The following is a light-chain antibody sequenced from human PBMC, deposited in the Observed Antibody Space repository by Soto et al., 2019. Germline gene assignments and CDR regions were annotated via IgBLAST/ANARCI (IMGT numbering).Light chain of an antibody. CDR3: SSFTSTSTRL. CDR2: ELT. Sequence: QSALTQPASVSGSPGQSITISCTGTSSHIGSYDYVSWYQQHPGTAPNLIIYELTDRPSGVSNRFSGSKSGNTASLTISGLQAEDEADYYCSSFTSTSTRLFGSGTKVTVL. J-gene: IGLJ1*01. V-gene: IGLV2-14*01. CDR1: SSHIGSYDY.